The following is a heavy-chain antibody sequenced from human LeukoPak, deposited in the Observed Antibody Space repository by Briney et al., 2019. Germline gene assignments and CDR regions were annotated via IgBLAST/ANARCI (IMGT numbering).Heavy chain of an antibody. CDR3: ARAKRTWDPSQYYYYYYLDV. J-gene: IGHJ6*03. V-gene: IGHV4-38-2*02. CDR1: GYSISSGYY. Sequence: SETLSLTCTVSGYSISSGYYWGWIRQPPGKGLEWIGEINFSGSTSYNPSLKSRVTISLDTSKKQFSLKLSSVTAADTVVYYCARAKRTWDPSQYYYYYYLDVWGKGTTVTVSS. D-gene: IGHD1-26*01. CDR2: INFSGST.